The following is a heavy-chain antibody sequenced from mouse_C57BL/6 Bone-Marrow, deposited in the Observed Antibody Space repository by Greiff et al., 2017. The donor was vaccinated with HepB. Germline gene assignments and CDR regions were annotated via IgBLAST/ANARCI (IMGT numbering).Heavy chain of an antibody. J-gene: IGHJ2*01. CDR3: ARADGNYAY. CDR1: GYTFTSYW. Sequence: QVQLKESGAELVKPGASVKLSCKASGYTFTSYWMQWVKQRPGQGLEWIGEIDPSDSYTNYNQKFKGKATLTVDTSSSTAYMQLSSLTSEDSAVYYCARADGNYAYWGQGTTLTVSS. V-gene: IGHV1-50*01. CDR2: IDPSDSYT. D-gene: IGHD2-1*01.